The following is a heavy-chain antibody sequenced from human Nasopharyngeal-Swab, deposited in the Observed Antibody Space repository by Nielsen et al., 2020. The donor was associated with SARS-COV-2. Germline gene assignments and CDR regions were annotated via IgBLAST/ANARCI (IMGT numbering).Heavy chain of an antibody. CDR2: INYSGIT. J-gene: IGHJ4*02. D-gene: IGHD3-16*01. CDR1: GGSFSGYY. V-gene: IGHV4-34*01. Sequence: SETLSLTCAVYGGSFSGYYWSWIRQSPGKGLEWIGPINYSGITNYNPSLKSRVAISVDTSKNQFSLKLNSVTAADAAVYYCASGARRGRVPFDYWGQGTQVTVSS. CDR3: ASGARRGRVPFDY.